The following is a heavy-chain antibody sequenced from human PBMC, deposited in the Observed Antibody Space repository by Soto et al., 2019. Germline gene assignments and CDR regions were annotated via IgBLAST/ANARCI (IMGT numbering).Heavy chain of an antibody. D-gene: IGHD6-6*01. J-gene: IGHJ5*02. Sequence: SETLSLTCTVSGGSISSYYWSWIRQPPGKGLEWIGYIYYSVSTNYNPSLKSRVTISVDTSKNQFSLKLSSVTAADTAVYYCARGKAPGPKSSVPWGQGTLVTVSS. CDR1: GGSISSYY. CDR2: IYYSVST. V-gene: IGHV4-59*01. CDR3: ARGKAPGPKSSVP.